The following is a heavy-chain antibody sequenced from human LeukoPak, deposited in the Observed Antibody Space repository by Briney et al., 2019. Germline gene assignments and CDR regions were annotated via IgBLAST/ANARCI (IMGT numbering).Heavy chain of an antibody. V-gene: IGHV1-2*02. CDR1: GYTFTGYH. J-gene: IGHJ4*02. Sequence: ASVKVSCKASGYTFTGYHMHWVRQAPGQGLEWMGWINPNSGGTNYAQKFQGRVTMTRDTSISTAYMELGRLRSDDTAVYYCARQHLAYRHFDYWGQGTLVTVSS. CDR2: INPNSGGT. CDR3: ARQHLAYRHFDY. D-gene: IGHD2-21*01.